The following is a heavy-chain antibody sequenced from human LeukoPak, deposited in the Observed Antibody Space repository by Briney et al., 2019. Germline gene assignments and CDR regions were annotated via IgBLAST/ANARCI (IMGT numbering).Heavy chain of an antibody. V-gene: IGHV3-23*01. CDR3: AKSRIAVADPDAFDI. CDR1: GFTFSSYA. D-gene: IGHD6-19*01. Sequence: GGSLRLSCAASGFTFSSYAMSWVRQAPGKGLEWVPAISGSGGSTYYADSVKGRFTISRDNSKNTLYLQMNSLRAEDTAVCYCAKSRIAVADPDAFDIWGQGTMVTVSS. J-gene: IGHJ3*02. CDR2: ISGSGGST.